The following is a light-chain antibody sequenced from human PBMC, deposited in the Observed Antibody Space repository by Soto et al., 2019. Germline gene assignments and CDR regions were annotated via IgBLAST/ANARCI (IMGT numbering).Light chain of an antibody. J-gene: IGLJ2*01. V-gene: IGLV2-18*02. Sequence: QSALTQPPSVSGSPGQSVTISCTGTSSDVGSYNRVSWYQQPPGTAPKLMIYEVSNRPSGVPDRFSGSKSGNTASLTISGLQAEDEADYYCTSYTSSSTFGVFGGGTQVTVL. CDR1: SSDVGSYNR. CDR2: EVS. CDR3: TSYTSSSTFGV.